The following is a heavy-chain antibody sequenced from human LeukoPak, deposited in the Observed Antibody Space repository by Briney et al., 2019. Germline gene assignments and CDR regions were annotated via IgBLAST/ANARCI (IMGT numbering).Heavy chain of an antibody. CDR3: ARDRYYYDSSGGRGLDY. J-gene: IGHJ4*02. D-gene: IGHD3-22*01. V-gene: IGHV4-38-2*02. CDR1: GYSISSGYY. Sequence: SETLSLTCTVSGYSISSGYYWGWIRQPPGKGLEWIGSIYHSGSTNYNPSLKSRVTMSVDTSKNQFSLKLSSVTAADTAVYYCARDRYYYDSSGGRGLDYWGQGTLVTVSS. CDR2: IYHSGST.